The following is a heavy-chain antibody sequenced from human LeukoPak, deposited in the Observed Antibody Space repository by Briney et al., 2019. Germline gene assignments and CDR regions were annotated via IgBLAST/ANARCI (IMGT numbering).Heavy chain of an antibody. J-gene: IGHJ4*02. Sequence: SQTLSLTCTVSGGSISSGGYYWSWIRQHPGKGLEWIGYIYYSGSTYYNPSLKSRVTISVDTSKNQFSLKLSSVTAADTAVYYCARGGFFWGSYRTFDYWGQGTLVTASS. V-gene: IGHV4-31*03. CDR1: GGSISSGGYY. D-gene: IGHD3-16*02. CDR2: IYYSGST. CDR3: ARGGFFWGSYRTFDY.